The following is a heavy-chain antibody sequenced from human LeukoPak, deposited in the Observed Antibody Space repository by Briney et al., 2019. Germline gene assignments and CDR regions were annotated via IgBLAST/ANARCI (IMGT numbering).Heavy chain of an antibody. CDR1: GDSVSSNSAA. CDR3: ARGIGSTAMVRDAFDI. D-gene: IGHD5-18*01. CDR2: TYYRSKWYN. V-gene: IGHV6-1*01. J-gene: IGHJ3*02. Sequence: SQTLSLTCAISGDSVSSNSAAWNWIRQSPSRGLEWLGRTYYRSKWYNDYAVSVKSRITINPDTSKNQFSLKLSSVTAADTAVYYCARGIGSTAMVRDAFDIWGQGTMVTVSS.